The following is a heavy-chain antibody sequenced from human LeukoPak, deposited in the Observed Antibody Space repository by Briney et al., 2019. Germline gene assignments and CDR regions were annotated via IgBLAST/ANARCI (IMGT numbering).Heavy chain of an antibody. J-gene: IGHJ4*02. CDR3: ARRSGSYVY. D-gene: IGHD1-26*01. V-gene: IGHV4-39*01. CDR1: GGSISSSSYC. Sequence: PSETLSLTCTVSGGSISSSSYCWGWIRQPPGKGLEWIGNIYYSGSTYYNPSLKSRVTISVDTSKNQFSLKLSSVTAADTAVYYCARRSGSYVYWGQGTLVTVSS. CDR2: IYYSGST.